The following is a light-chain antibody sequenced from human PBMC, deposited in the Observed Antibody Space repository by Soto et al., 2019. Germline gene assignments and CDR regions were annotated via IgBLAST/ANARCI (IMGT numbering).Light chain of an antibody. J-gene: IGKJ3*01. CDR2: DTS. CDR3: QQRSNWPTT. CDR1: QSVSSS. V-gene: IGKV3-11*01. Sequence: EIVLTQSPATLSLSPGERATLSCWASQSVSSSLAWYQQKPGQAPRLLIYDTSNRATGIPARFSGSGSGTDFTLTISSLEPEDFAVYYCQQRSNWPTTFGPGTKVDIK.